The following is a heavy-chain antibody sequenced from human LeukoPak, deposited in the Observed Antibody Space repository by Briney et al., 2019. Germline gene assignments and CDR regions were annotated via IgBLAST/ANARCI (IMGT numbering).Heavy chain of an antibody. CDR2: ITWDGGST. Sequence: GSLRLSCAASGFAFSSYGMHWVRQAPGKGLEWVSLITWDGGSTYYRDSVKGRFTISRDNSKNSLYLQMNSLRGEDTALYYCAKGASMGYSGYDFLDYHYMDVWGKGTTVTVSS. J-gene: IGHJ6*03. V-gene: IGHV3-43D*03. CDR3: AKGASMGYSGYDFLDYHYMDV. CDR1: GFAFSSYG. D-gene: IGHD5-12*01.